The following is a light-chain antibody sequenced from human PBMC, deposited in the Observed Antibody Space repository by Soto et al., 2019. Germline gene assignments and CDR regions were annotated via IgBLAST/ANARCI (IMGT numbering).Light chain of an antibody. V-gene: IGLV1-40*01. Sequence: QSVLTQPPSVSGAPGQGVTISCTGSGSTFGAGYDVHWYQQLPGTAPKLLIYDNRNRPSGVPDRFSGSKSGTSASLAISGLQAEDEADYYCQSYDSSGSVVFGGGTKLTVL. J-gene: IGLJ2*01. CDR2: DNR. CDR3: QSYDSSGSVV. CDR1: GSTFGAGYD.